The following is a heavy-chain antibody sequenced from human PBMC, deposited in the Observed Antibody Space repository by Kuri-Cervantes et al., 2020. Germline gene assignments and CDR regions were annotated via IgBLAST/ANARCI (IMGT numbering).Heavy chain of an antibody. Sequence: SETLSLTYAVYGGSFSGYYWSWIRQPPGKGLEWIGEINHSGSTNYNPSLKSRVTISVDTSKNQFSLKLSSVTAADTAVYYCASHYNWNYARGEDYFDYWGQGTLVTVSS. V-gene: IGHV4-34*01. J-gene: IGHJ4*02. CDR1: GGSFSGYY. D-gene: IGHD1-7*01. CDR2: INHSGST. CDR3: ASHYNWNYARGEDYFDY.